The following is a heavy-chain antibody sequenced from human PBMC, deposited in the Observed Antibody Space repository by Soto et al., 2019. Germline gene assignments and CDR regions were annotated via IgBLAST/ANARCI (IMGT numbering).Heavy chain of an antibody. D-gene: IGHD1-26*01. V-gene: IGHV1-3*01. CDR1: GYTFTNYA. CDR2: ISAVNGNT. J-gene: IGHJ5*02. CDR3: ALYGGNYPGPGRP. Sequence: GASVKVSCKASGYTFTNYAIHWVRQAPGQNLEWMGWISAVNGNTKYSQRFQGRVTFTSDTSASTAYMELSSLRSEDTAVFYWALYGGNYPGPGRPGGQGTLFTVS.